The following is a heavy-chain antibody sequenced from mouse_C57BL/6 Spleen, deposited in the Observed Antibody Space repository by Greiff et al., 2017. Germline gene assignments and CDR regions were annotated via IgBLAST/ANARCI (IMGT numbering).Heavy chain of an antibody. D-gene: IGHD1-1*01. J-gene: IGHJ1*03. Sequence: QVQLQQPGTELVKPGASVKLSCKASGYTFTSSWMHWVKQRPGQGLEWIGNINPSNGGTNYNEKFKSKATLTVDKSSSTAYMQLSSLTSEDSAVYYCAREIITTEAYFDVWGTGTTVTVSS. V-gene: IGHV1-53*01. CDR2: INPSNGGT. CDR1: GYTFTSSW. CDR3: AREIITTEAYFDV.